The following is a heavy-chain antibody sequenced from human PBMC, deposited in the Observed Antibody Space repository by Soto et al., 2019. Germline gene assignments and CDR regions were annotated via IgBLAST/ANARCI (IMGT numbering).Heavy chain of an antibody. V-gene: IGHV4-34*01. CDR3: ARRYCSSTSCYTHRTYNWFDP. D-gene: IGHD2-2*02. CDR1: GGSFSGYY. CDR2: INHSGST. J-gene: IGHJ5*02. Sequence: SETLSLTYGSYGGSFSGYYWSWIRHPPGKGLEWIGEINHSGSTNYNPSLKSRVTISVDTSKNQFSLKLSSVTAADTAVYYCARRYCSSTSCYTHRTYNWFDPWGQGTLVTVS.